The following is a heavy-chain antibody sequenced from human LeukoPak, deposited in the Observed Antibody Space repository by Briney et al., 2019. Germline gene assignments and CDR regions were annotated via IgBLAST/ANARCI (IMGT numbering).Heavy chain of an antibody. CDR1: GFTFSSYA. V-gene: IGHV3-30-3*01. Sequence: GGSLRLSCTTSGFTFSSYAMHWVRQAPGKGLEWVAVISYDGSNEYYADSVKGRFTISRDNSKNTLYLQMNSLRAEDTAVYYCARMWSTATSGWNWFDPWGQGTLVTVSS. J-gene: IGHJ5*02. CDR3: ARMWSTATSGWNWFDP. D-gene: IGHD6-13*01. CDR2: ISYDGSNE.